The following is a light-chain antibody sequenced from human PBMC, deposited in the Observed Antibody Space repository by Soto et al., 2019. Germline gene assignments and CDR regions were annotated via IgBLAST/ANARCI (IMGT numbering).Light chain of an antibody. CDR2: AAS. CDR3: QQYYSYPPMYT. V-gene: IGKV1-8*01. J-gene: IGKJ2*01. Sequence: AIRMTQSPSSLSASTGDRVTITCRASQGISSYLAWYQQKPGKAPKLLIYAASTLQSGVPSRFRGIGAGTDFPLSISCLQSEDFATYYCQQYYSYPPMYTFGQGTKLEIK. CDR1: QGISSY.